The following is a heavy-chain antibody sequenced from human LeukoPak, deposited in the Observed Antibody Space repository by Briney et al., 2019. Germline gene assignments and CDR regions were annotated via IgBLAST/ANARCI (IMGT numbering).Heavy chain of an antibody. Sequence: GGSLRLSCAASGFTFSSYGMSWVRQAPGKGLEWVSAISGSGGSTYYADSVKGRFTISRDNSKNTLYLQMNSLRAEDTAVYYCAKGRRVWFGELLWDYWGQGTLVTVSS. D-gene: IGHD3-10*01. CDR1: GFTFSSYG. CDR3: AKGRRVWFGELLWDY. V-gene: IGHV3-23*01. J-gene: IGHJ4*02. CDR2: ISGSGGST.